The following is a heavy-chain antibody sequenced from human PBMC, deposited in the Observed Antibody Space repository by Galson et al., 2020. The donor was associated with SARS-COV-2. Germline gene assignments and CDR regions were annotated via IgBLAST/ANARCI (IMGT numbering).Heavy chain of an antibody. J-gene: IGHJ6*02. CDR2: ISSSSRYI. CDR1: GFTFSSYS. Sequence: VKIWGSLRLSCAASGFTFSSYSMNWVRQAPGKGLEWVSSISSSSRYIYYADSVKGRFTISRDNAKNSLYLQMNSLRAEDTAVYYCASAPADYGDYYGMDVWGQGTTVTVSS. CDR3: ASAPADYGDYYGMDV. D-gene: IGHD4-17*01. V-gene: IGHV3-21*01.